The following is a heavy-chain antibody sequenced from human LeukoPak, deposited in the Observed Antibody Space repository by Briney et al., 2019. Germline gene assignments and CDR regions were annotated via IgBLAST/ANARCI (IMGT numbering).Heavy chain of an antibody. CDR3: ATEDCSSTSCSSYYYYMDV. D-gene: IGHD2-2*01. CDR2: FDPEDGET. J-gene: IGHJ6*03. Sequence: ASVKVSCKVSGYTLTELSMHWVRQAPGKGLEWMGGFDPEDGETIYAQKFQGRVTMTEDTSTDTAYMELSSLRSEDTAVYYCATEDCSSTSCSSYYYYMDVWGKGTTVTVSS. CDR1: GYTLTELS. V-gene: IGHV1-24*01.